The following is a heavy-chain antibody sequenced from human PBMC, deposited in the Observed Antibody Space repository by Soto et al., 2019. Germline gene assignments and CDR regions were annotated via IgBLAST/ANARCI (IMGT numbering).Heavy chain of an antibody. J-gene: IGHJ4*02. Sequence: GGSLRLSCAASGFTFSSYAMSWVRQAPGEGLEWVSAISGSGGSTYYADSVKGRFTISRDNSKNTLYLQMNSLRAEDTAVYYCAKVGHRMGATEFDYWGQGPLVTVSS. D-gene: IGHD1-26*01. V-gene: IGHV3-23*01. CDR2: ISGSGGST. CDR1: GFTFSSYA. CDR3: AKVGHRMGATEFDY.